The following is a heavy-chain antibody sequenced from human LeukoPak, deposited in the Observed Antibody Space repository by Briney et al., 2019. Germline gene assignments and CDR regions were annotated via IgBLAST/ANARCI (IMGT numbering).Heavy chain of an antibody. CDR2: IKQDGSEK. CDR3: ARVPRRPHYYFDY. CDR1: GFTFSSYW. D-gene: IGHD6-25*01. V-gene: IGHV3-7*01. Sequence: GGSLRLSCAASGFTFSSYWMSWVRQAPGKGLEWVANIKQDGSEKYYVDSVKGRFTISRDNAKNSLYLQMNSLRAEDTAVYYCARVPRRPHYYFDYWGQGTLVTVSS. J-gene: IGHJ4*02.